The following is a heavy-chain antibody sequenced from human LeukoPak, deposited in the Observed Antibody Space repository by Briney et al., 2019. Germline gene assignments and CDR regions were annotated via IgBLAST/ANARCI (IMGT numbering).Heavy chain of an antibody. Sequence: KPSETLSLTCAVYGRFFSGYYCGWVRQPQGQGMEFIGEINYRGSTNYNPCLKSRFTISVDTSNNQFSLKLSSVTAADTAVYYCARGRSGCYFVYWGQGTLVTVSS. CDR3: ARGRSGCYFVY. CDR1: GRFFSGYY. J-gene: IGHJ4*01. D-gene: IGHD1-14*01. CDR2: INYRGST. V-gene: IGHV4-34*01.